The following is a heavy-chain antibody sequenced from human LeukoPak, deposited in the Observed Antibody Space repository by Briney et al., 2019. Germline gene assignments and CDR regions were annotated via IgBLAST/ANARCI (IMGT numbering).Heavy chain of an antibody. CDR3: ARDQPPKY. J-gene: IGHJ4*02. V-gene: IGHV3-48*01. CDR1: GFTFSSYS. Sequence: PGGSLRLSCAASGFTFSSYSMNWVRQAPGKGLEWVSYISSSSSTIYYADSVKGRFTISRDNAKNSLYLQMNSLRAEDTAVYYCARDQPPKYWGQGTLVTVSS. CDR2: ISSSSSTI.